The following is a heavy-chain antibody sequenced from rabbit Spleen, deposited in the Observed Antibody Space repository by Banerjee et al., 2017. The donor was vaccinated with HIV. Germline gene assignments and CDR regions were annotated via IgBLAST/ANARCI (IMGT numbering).Heavy chain of an antibody. CDR3: ARDLDAGSYYFDL. CDR2: INTGRGSA. Sequence: QEQLVESGGDLVKPEGSLTLTCTASGFSLSNTYYMCWVRQAPGKGLEWIGCINTGRGSAYYASWVISRFTISKTSSTTVTLEMTSLTAADTATYFCARDLDAGSYYFDLWGQGTLVTVS. CDR1: GFSLSNTYY. J-gene: IGHJ4*01. D-gene: IGHD4-2*01. V-gene: IGHV1S45*01.